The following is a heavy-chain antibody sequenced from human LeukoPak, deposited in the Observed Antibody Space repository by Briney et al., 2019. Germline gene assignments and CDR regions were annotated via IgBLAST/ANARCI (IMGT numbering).Heavy chain of an antibody. J-gene: IGHJ4*02. Sequence: ASVTVSCKASGYTFTSYDINWVRQATGQGLEWMGWMNPNSGNTGYAQKFQGRVTMTRNTSISTAYMELSSLRSEDTAVYYCARGVYYYDSSGRSGFDYWGQGTLVTVSS. CDR2: MNPNSGNT. CDR3: ARGVYYYDSSGRSGFDY. D-gene: IGHD3-22*01. V-gene: IGHV1-8*01. CDR1: GYTFTSYD.